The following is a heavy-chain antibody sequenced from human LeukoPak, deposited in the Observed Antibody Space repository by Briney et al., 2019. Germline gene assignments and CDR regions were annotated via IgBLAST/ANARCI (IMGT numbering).Heavy chain of an antibody. CDR2: IRYDGSNK. CDR3: AKDQGYVVVPAAIDYYYYYMDV. J-gene: IGHJ6*03. Sequence: GGSLRLSCAASGFTFSSYGMHWVRQAPGKGLEWVAFIRYDGSNKYYADSVKGRFTISRDNSKNTLHLQMNSLRAEDTAVYYCAKDQGYVVVPAAIDYYYYYMDVWGKGTTVTVSS. V-gene: IGHV3-30*02. D-gene: IGHD2-2*01. CDR1: GFTFSSYG.